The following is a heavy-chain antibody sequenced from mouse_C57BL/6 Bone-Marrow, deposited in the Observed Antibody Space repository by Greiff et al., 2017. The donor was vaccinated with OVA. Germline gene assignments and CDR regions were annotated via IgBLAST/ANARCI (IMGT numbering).Heavy chain of an antibody. Sequence: VQLQQPGAELVMPGASVKLSCKASGYTFTSYWMHWVKQRPGQGLEWIGEIDPSDSYTNYNQKFKGKSTVTVDKSSSTAYMQLSSLTSEDSAVYYGARDYYGSSYFDYWGQGTTLTVSS. D-gene: IGHD1-1*01. CDR1: GYTFTSYW. CDR2: IDPSDSYT. V-gene: IGHV1-69*01. J-gene: IGHJ2*01. CDR3: ARDYYGSSYFDY.